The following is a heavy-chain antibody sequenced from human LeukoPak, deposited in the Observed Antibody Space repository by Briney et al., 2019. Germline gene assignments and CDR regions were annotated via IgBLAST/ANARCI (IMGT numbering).Heavy chain of an antibody. CDR3: AKDDKGSRGLISL. J-gene: IGHJ4*02. CDR1: GFRFSTYA. CDR2: MTGNGDST. Sequence: PGGSLRLSCEASGFRFSTYAMNWVRQAPGKGLEWVAAMTGNGDSTYFAESVRGRFTISRDNSKNTLYLQMNSLRADDTALYYCAKDDKGSRGLISLWGQGTLVTVSS. V-gene: IGHV3-23*01. D-gene: IGHD2-2*01.